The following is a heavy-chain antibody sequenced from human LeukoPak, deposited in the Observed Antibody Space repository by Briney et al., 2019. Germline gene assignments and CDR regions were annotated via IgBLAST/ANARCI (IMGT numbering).Heavy chain of an antibody. CDR3: ARYITIFGVVTYTHMDV. J-gene: IGHJ6*03. D-gene: IGHD3-3*01. CDR1: GYTFTGYY. Sequence: ASVKVSCKASGYTFTGYYMHWVRQALGQGLEWMGWINPNSGGTNYAQKFQGRVTMTRDTSISTAYMELSRLRSDDTAVYYCARYITIFGVVTYTHMDVWGKGTTVTVSS. V-gene: IGHV1-2*02. CDR2: INPNSGGT.